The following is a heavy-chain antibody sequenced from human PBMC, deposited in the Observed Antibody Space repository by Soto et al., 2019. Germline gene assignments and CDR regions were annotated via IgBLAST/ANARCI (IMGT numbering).Heavy chain of an antibody. CDR2: IIPIFGTA. Sequence: QVQLVQSGAEVKKPGSSVKVSCKASGGTFSSYAISWVRQAPGQGLEWMGGIIPIFGTANYAQKFQGRVTITADESTSTAYMELSSLRSEDTAVYYCARARRRTYYDFWSGYLPFDYWGQGTLVTVSS. J-gene: IGHJ4*02. D-gene: IGHD3-3*01. V-gene: IGHV1-69*01. CDR3: ARARRRTYYDFWSGYLPFDY. CDR1: GGTFSSYA.